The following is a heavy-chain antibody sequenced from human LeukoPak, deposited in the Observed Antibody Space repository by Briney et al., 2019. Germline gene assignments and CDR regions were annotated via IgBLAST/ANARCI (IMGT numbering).Heavy chain of an antibody. Sequence: PGGSLRLSCVTSGFTFDDYAMHWVRQAPGKGLEWVAGISWNRGRTGYADSVKGRFTISRDNAKNSLYLQMNSLRPEDTAFYYCPKRCILVVPADIHDAFAIWGQGTMVTVS. CDR2: ISWNRGRT. J-gene: IGHJ3*02. V-gene: IGHV3-9*01. D-gene: IGHD2-2*01. CDR3: PKRCILVVPADIHDAFAI. CDR1: GFTFDDYA.